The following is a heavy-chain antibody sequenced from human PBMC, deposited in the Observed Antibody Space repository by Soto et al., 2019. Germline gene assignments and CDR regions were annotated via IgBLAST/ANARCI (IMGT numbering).Heavy chain of an antibody. CDR1: GGSINNNGYF. J-gene: IGHJ4*02. CDR3: ARGPSGDKVDY. D-gene: IGHD1-26*01. Sequence: QVQLQESGPGVVEPSQTLSLTCTVSGGSINNNGYFWSWIRQPPGSGLEWIGHIYNSGSTYSNPSLKSRLTISVDTSTNQFSLKLSSVTAADTAVYYCARGPSGDKVDYWGQGTLVTVSS. V-gene: IGHV4-30-4*01. CDR2: IYNSGST.